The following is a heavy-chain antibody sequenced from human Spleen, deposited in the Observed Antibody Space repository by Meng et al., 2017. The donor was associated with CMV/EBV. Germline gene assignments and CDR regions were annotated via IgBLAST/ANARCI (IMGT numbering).Heavy chain of an antibody. D-gene: IGHD4-17*01. Sequence: SETLSLTCAVYGGSFSGYYWSWIRQSPGKGLEWIGSINHSGSTFYNPSLNSRVTISIDTSKNQFSLKLRSVTAADTAVYYCARDHGDSRGGYFDYWGQGTLVTVSS. CDR1: GGSFSGYY. CDR3: ARDHGDSRGGYFDY. V-gene: IGHV4-34*01. J-gene: IGHJ4*02. CDR2: INHSGST.